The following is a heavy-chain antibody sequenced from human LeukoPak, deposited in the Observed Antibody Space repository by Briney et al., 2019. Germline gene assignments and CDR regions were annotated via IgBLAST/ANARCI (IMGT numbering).Heavy chain of an antibody. CDR3: ATSRYFGHVDAFDI. V-gene: IGHV1-24*01. D-gene: IGHD3-9*01. J-gene: IGHJ3*02. Sequence: ASVKVSCKVSGYTLTELSMHWVRQAPGKGLEWKGGFDPEDGETIYAQKFQGRVTMTEDTSTDTAYMELSSLRSEDTAVYYCATSRYFGHVDAFDIWGQGTMVTVSS. CDR1: GYTLTELS. CDR2: FDPEDGET.